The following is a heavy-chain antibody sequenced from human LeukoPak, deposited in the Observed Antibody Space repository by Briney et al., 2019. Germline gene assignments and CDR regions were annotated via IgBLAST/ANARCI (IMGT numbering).Heavy chain of an antibody. D-gene: IGHD3-22*01. V-gene: IGHV4-31*03. CDR3: AREYYYDSSGYYSV. CDR2: IYYSGST. J-gene: IGHJ4*02. Sequence: PSQTLSLTCTVSSGSISSGGYYWSWIRQHPGKGLEWIGYIYYSGSTYYNPSLKSRVTISVDTSKNQFSLKLSSVTAADTAVYYCAREYYYDSSGYYSVWGQGTLVTVSS. CDR1: SGSISSGGYY.